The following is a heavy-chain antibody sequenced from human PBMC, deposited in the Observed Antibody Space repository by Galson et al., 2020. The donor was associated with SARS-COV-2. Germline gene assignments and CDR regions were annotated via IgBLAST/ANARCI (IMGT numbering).Heavy chain of an antibody. J-gene: IGHJ2*01. CDR3: GRIGSGDGDWNWYFDL. CDR1: GFTFSSYA. V-gene: IGHV3-30*01. D-gene: IGHD4-17*01. CDR2: ISDDGSNK. Sequence: GGSLRLSCAASGFTFSSYAMHWVRQAPGKGLEWVALISDDGSNKYYADSVKGRFTISRDNSKNTLYLQMNSLRAEDTAVYYCGRIGSGDGDWNWYFDLWGRGTMVTLSS.